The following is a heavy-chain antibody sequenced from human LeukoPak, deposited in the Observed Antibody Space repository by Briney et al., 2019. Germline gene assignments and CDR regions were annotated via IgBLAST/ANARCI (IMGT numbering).Heavy chain of an antibody. CDR3: AKDPLFDDILTGYYRGGPPRYYYYMDV. J-gene: IGHJ6*03. V-gene: IGHV3-23*01. Sequence: PGGSLRLSCAASGFTFSSYAMSWVRQAPGKGLEWVSAISGSGGSTYYADSVKGRFTISRDNSKNTLYLQMNSLRAEDTAVYYCAKDPLFDDILTGYYRGGPPRYYYYMDVWGKGTTVTVSS. CDR2: ISGSGGST. CDR1: GFTFSSYA. D-gene: IGHD3-9*01.